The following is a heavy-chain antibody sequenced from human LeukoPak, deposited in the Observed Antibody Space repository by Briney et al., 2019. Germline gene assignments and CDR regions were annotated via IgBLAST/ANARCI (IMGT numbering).Heavy chain of an antibody. V-gene: IGHV4-61*02. CDR2: IYTSGST. Sequence: SETLSLTCTVSGGSISSGSYYWSWIRQPAGKGLEWIGRIYTSGSTNYNPSLKSRVTISVDTSKNQFSLKLSSVTAADTAVYYCARDVEETTLDYWGQGTLVTVSS. J-gene: IGHJ4*02. CDR1: GGSISSGSYY. CDR3: ARDVEETTLDY. D-gene: IGHD1-1*01.